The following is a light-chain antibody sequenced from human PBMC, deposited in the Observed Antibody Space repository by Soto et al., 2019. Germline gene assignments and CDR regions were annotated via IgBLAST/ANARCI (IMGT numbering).Light chain of an antibody. Sequence: QSALTQPRSVSGSPGQSVTISCTGTSSDVGGHNFVSWYQQHPGKAPQLMIYDVTKRPSGVPDRFSGSKSGNTASLTISGLQAEDEADYYRCSYVGSYTYVFGTGTKLTVL. CDR1: SSDVGGHNF. CDR3: CSYVGSYTYV. J-gene: IGLJ1*01. V-gene: IGLV2-11*01. CDR2: DVT.